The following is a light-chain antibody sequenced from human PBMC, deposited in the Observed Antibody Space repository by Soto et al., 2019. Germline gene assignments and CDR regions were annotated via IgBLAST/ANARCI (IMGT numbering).Light chain of an antibody. V-gene: IGKV4-1*01. CDR3: QQYYSTPMYT. CDR2: WAS. CDR1: QSVLYSSNNKNY. J-gene: IGKJ2*01. Sequence: DIVMTQSPDSLAVSLGERATINCKSSQSVLYSSNNKNYLAWYQQKPGQPPKLLIYWASTRESGVPDRFSGSGSGTDFTLNNCSLQAEYVAVYYCQQYYSTPMYTFGQGTKREIK.